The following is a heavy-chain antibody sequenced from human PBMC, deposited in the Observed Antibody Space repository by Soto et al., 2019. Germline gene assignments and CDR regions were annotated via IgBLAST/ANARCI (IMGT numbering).Heavy chain of an antibody. V-gene: IGHV4-61*01. CDR2: IYYSGST. D-gene: IGHD6-6*01. CDR1: GGPVSSGSYY. Sequence: PSETLSLTCTVSGGPVSSGSYYWSWIRQPPGKGLEWIGYIYYSGSTNYNPSLKSRVTISVDTSKNQFSLKLSSVTAADTAVYYCARTYSSSSLDYWGQGTLVTVSS. CDR3: ARTYSSSSLDY. J-gene: IGHJ4*02.